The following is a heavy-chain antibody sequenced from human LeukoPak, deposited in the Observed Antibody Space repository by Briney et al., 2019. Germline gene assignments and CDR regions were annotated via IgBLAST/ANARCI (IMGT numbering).Heavy chain of an antibody. J-gene: IGHJ4*02. Sequence: SETLSLTCTVSGGSISSGGYYWSWIRQHPGKGPEWIGYIYYSGSTYYNPSLKSRVTISVDTSKNQFSLKLSSVTAADTAVYYCARGISAYDFWSGYYTDEEYYFDYWGQGTLVTVSS. CDR3: ARGISAYDFWSGYYTDEEYYFDY. CDR1: GGSISSGGYY. CDR2: IYYSGST. V-gene: IGHV4-31*03. D-gene: IGHD3-3*01.